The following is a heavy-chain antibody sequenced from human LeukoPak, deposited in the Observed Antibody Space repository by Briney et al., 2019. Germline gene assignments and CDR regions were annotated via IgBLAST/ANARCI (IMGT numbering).Heavy chain of an antibody. CDR2: IIPILGIA. CDR3: ARDGIVGATRWIDP. Sequence: GASVKVSCKSSGVTFSRYAISWVRQAPGQGLEWMGRIIPILGIANYAQKFQGRVTITADKSTSTAYMELSSLRSEDTAVYYCARDGIVGATRWIDPWGQGTLVTVSS. J-gene: IGHJ5*02. CDR1: GVTFSRYA. D-gene: IGHD1-26*01. V-gene: IGHV1-69*04.